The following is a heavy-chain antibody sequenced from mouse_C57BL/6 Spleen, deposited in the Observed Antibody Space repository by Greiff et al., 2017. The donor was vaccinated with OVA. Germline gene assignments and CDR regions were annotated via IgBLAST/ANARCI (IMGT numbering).Heavy chain of an antibody. Sequence: VKLVESGAELVRPGASVTLSCKASGYTFTDYEMHWVKQTPVHGLEWIGAIDPETGGTAYNQKFKGKAILTADKSSSTAYMELRSLTSEDSAVYYCTGNYDYFDYWGQGTTLTVSS. CDR1: GYTFTDYE. D-gene: IGHD2-1*01. V-gene: IGHV1-15*01. J-gene: IGHJ2*01. CDR3: TGNYDYFDY. CDR2: IDPETGGT.